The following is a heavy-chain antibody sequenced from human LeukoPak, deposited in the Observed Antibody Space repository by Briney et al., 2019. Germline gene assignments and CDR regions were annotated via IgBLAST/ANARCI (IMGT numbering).Heavy chain of an antibody. CDR2: INHSGST. V-gene: IGHV4-34*01. D-gene: IGHD3-9*01. J-gene: IGHJ3*02. CDR1: GGSFSGYY. CDR3: ARRRRPYYDILTGYLHAFDI. Sequence: PSETLSLTCAVYGGSFSGYYWSWIRQPPGKGLEWIGEINHSGSTNYNPSLKSRVTISVDTSKNQFSLRLSSVTAADTAVYYCARRRRPYYDILTGYLHAFDIWGQGTMVTVSS.